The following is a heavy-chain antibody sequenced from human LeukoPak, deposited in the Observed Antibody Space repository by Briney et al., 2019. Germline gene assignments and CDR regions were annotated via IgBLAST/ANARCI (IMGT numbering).Heavy chain of an antibody. CDR1: GYTFIAYY. Sequence: GASVKVSCRASGYTFIAYYMHWVRQAPGQGLEWMGWINPSSGGTNYAQKFQGRVTMTRDTSISTAYMELSRLRSDDTAVYYCARDKVAVAGIYYYYYYMDVWGKGTTVTVSS. D-gene: IGHD6-19*01. CDR2: INPSSGGT. J-gene: IGHJ6*03. V-gene: IGHV1-2*02. CDR3: ARDKVAVAGIYYYYYYMDV.